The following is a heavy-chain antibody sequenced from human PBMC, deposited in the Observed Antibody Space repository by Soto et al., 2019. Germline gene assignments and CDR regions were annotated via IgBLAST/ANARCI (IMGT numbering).Heavy chain of an antibody. CDR1: GGSINNYY. Sequence: SETLCLTCSVSGGSINNYYWSWIRQPPGKGLEWIGYIHYSGSTKYNPSLKSRVTMSVDTSENQFSLKLSSVTAADTAVYYCARHKRQDGYNYYFDHWGQGALVTVSS. J-gene: IGHJ4*02. CDR3: ARHKRQDGYNYYFDH. D-gene: IGHD5-12*01. V-gene: IGHV4-59*08. CDR2: IHYSGST.